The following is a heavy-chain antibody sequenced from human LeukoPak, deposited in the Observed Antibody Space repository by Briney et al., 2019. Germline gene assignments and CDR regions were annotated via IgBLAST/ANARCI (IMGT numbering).Heavy chain of an antibody. CDR1: GGSISSGGYY. Sequence: SETLSRTCTVSGGSISSGGYYWSWIRQHPGKGLEWIGSIYYGGSTNYNPSLQGRVTISLDTSRNQFSLKLSSVTAADTAVYYCASGDNDPLFDYWGQGTLVTVSS. CDR3: ASGDNDPLFDY. V-gene: IGHV4-31*03. D-gene: IGHD1-1*01. CDR2: IYYGGST. J-gene: IGHJ4*02.